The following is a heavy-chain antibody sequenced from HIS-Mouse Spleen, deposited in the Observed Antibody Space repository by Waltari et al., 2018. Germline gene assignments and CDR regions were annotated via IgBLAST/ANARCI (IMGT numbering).Heavy chain of an antibody. CDR2: FYYSGRT. CDR3: AREIPYSSSWYDWYFDL. D-gene: IGHD6-13*01. CDR1: GGSISSSSYY. V-gene: IGHV4-39*07. J-gene: IGHJ2*01. Sequence: QLQLQESGPGLVKPSETLSLTCTVSGGSISSSSYYWGWIRQPPGKGLGWIGRFYYSGRTYYNPSLKGRVAISVDTSKNQFSLKLSSVTAADTAVYYCAREIPYSSSWYDWYFDLWGRGTLVTVSS.